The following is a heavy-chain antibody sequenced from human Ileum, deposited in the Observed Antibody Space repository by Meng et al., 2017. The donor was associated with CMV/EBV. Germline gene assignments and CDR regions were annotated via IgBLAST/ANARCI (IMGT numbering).Heavy chain of an antibody. Sequence: QRQEWGPGRVQPAHTPSLTLAAAGYRISRGSHSWAWFRQPPGKRLEWVGSMYFSTIADYPPSLKSRVTISQHATQKQFSLRLTTVTAEDSAVYFCAKDLTNKWFYYWGQGTLVTVSS. CDR3: AKDLTNKWFYY. D-gene: IGHD1-26*01. CDR1: GYRISRGSHS. CDR2: MYFSTIA. V-gene: IGHV4-39*07. J-gene: IGHJ4*02.